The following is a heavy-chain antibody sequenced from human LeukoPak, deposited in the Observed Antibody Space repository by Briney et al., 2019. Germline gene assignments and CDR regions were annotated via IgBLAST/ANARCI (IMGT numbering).Heavy chain of an antibody. V-gene: IGHV4-34*01. Sequence: SETLSLTCAVYGGSFSGYYWSWIRQPPGKGLEWIGEINHSGSTNYNPSLKSRVTISVDTSKNQFSLKLSSLTAADTAVYYCARDYYDSSGYYYYYYYAMDVWGQGTSVTVSS. CDR3: ARDYYDSSGYYYYYYYAMDV. D-gene: IGHD3-22*01. J-gene: IGHJ6*02. CDR2: INHSGST. CDR1: GGSFSGYY.